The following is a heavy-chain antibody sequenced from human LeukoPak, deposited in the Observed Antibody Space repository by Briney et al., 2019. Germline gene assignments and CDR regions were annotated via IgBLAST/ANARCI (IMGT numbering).Heavy chain of an antibody. CDR1: GDSISSSSYY. CDR2: IYTSGST. Sequence: PSETLSLTCTVSGDSISSSSYYWSWIRQPAGKGLEWIGRIYTSGSTNYNPSLKSRVTISVDTSKNQFSLKLSSVTAADTAVYYCARDRYGGGSHDAFDIWGQGTMVTVSS. V-gene: IGHV4-61*02. D-gene: IGHD2-15*01. CDR3: ARDRYGGGSHDAFDI. J-gene: IGHJ3*02.